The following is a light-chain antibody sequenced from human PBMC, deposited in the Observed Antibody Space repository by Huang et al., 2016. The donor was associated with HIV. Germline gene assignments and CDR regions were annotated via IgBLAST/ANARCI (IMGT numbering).Light chain of an antibody. V-gene: IGKV3-15*01. CDR2: GAS. CDR1: QNIGSN. J-gene: IGKJ2*01. Sequence: ELVMAQSPATLSVSPGERATLSCRASQNIGSNLAWYQQKPGQAPRLLIYGASTRATVIPARFSGIGSGIEFTLTISSLQSEDFAIYYCQQYNNWPPNTFGQGTKLEIK. CDR3: QQYNNWPPNT.